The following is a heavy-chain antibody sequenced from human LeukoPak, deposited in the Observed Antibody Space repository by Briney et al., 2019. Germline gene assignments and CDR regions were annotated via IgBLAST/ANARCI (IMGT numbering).Heavy chain of an antibody. D-gene: IGHD3-22*01. CDR3: ARPYYYDSSGYYETEDY. Sequence: GESLQISCKGSGYSFTSYWIGWVRQMPGKGLEWMGIIYPGDSDTRYSPSFQGQVTISADKSISTAYLQWSSLKASDTAMYYCARPYYYDSSGYYETEDYWGQGTLVTVSS. CDR2: IYPGDSDT. CDR1: GYSFTSYW. V-gene: IGHV5-51*01. J-gene: IGHJ4*02.